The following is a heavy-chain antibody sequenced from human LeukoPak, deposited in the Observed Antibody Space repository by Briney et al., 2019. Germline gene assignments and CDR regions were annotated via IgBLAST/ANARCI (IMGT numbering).Heavy chain of an antibody. CDR2: IYHSGST. Sequence: PSETLSLTCAVSGVSISSYFWSWIRQPPGKGLEWIGYIYHSGSTLYNPSLKSRVSISLDTSKTQFSLKVNSVTAADTAVYYCARSLGVWGSYRYPGRDAFDIWGQGTMVTVSS. V-gene: IGHV4-59*12. CDR3: ARSLGVWGSYRYPGRDAFDI. CDR1: GVSISSYF. J-gene: IGHJ3*02. D-gene: IGHD3-16*02.